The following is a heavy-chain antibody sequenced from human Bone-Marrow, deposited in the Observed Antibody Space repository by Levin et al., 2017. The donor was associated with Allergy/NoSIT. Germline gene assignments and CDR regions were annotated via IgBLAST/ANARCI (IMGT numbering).Heavy chain of an antibody. V-gene: IGHV3-48*01. CDR3: AKAGTTVMLDYSYLDV. J-gene: IGHJ6*03. CDR1: GFTFRSHS. CDR2: ISTSSGTI. D-gene: IGHD4-17*01. Sequence: GGSLRLSCAASGFTFRSHSMNWVRQAPGKGLEWVSYISTSSGTIYYAESVKGRFTISREYSKNTLFLQMNSLRVEDTARYYCAKAGTTVMLDYSYLDVWGEGTAVTVSS.